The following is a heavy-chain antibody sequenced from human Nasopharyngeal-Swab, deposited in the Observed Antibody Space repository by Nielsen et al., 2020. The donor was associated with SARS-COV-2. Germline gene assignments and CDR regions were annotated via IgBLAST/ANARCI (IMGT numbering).Heavy chain of an antibody. V-gene: IGHV4-30-4*01. Sequence: SETLSLTCTVSGGSISSGDYYWSWIRQPPGKSLEWIGYIYYSGSTYYNPSLKSRVTISVDTSKNQFSLKLSSVTAADTAVYYCARDWELLGFDYWGQGTLVTVSS. D-gene: IGHD1-26*01. CDR3: ARDWELLGFDY. CDR2: IYYSGST. J-gene: IGHJ4*02. CDR1: GGSISSGDYY.